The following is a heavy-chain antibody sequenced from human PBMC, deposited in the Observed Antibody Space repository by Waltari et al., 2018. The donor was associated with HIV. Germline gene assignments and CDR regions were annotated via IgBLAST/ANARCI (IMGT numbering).Heavy chain of an antibody. CDR3: AKPQGGWELLGDFDM. D-gene: IGHD1-26*01. V-gene: IGHV3-23*04. CDR1: GFSFSSYV. Sequence: EVQLVESGGGLVQPGGSLRVSCAASGFSFSSYVMSWVRQGPGEGRGWVAVMSGNGGTTSYAGAVKGRLTISRDKSKNTLYLQSNSLRADDTAVYYCAKPQGGWELLGDFDMWGQGTMVAVSS. J-gene: IGHJ3*02. CDR2: MSGNGGTT.